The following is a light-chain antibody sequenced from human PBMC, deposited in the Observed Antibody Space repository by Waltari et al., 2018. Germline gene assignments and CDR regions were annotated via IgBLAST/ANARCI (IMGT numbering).Light chain of an antibody. CDR1: QSFSSN. CDR2: DES. V-gene: IGKV3D-15*01. Sequence: EIVLTQSPATLSVSPGERVTLSCRASQSFSSNLAWYQQKPAQSPRLLIYDESARATGSPARFRGSGSGTEFTLTISSLQSEDFAVYYCQQYNNWPVLTFGQGTTVELK. CDR3: QQYNNWPVLT. J-gene: IGKJ1*01.